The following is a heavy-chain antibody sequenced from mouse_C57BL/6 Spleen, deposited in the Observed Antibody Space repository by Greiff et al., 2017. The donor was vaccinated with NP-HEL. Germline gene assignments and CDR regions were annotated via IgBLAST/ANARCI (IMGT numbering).Heavy chain of an antibody. V-gene: IGHV1-69*01. CDR2: IDPSDSYT. D-gene: IGHD3-1*01. CDR1: GYTFTSYW. J-gene: IGHJ2*01. Sequence: QVQLQQPGAELVMPGASVKLSCKASGYTFTSYWMHWVKQRPGQGLEWIGEIDPSDSYTNYNQKFKGKSTLTVDKSSSTAYMQLSSLTSEDSAVYYCARGNYRAFDYWGQGTTLTVSS. CDR3: ARGNYRAFDY.